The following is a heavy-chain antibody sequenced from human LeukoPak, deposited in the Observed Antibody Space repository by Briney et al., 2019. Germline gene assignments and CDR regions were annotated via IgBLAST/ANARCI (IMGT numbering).Heavy chain of an antibody. Sequence: HPGGSLRLSCAASGFTFSSYWMSWVRQAPGKGLEWVANIKQDGSEKYYVDSVKGRFTISRDNAKNSLYLQMNSLRAEDTAVYYCARDREGGYVGWFDPWGQGTLVTVSS. V-gene: IGHV3-7*01. J-gene: IGHJ5*02. CDR2: IKQDGSEK. D-gene: IGHD5-12*01. CDR3: ARDREGGYVGWFDP. CDR1: GFTFSSYW.